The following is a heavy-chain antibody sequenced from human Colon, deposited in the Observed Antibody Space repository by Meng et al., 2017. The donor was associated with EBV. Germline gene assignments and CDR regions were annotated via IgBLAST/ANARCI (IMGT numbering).Heavy chain of an antibody. V-gene: IGHV4-34*12. J-gene: IGHJ4*02. CDR1: GGSLSGAY. CDR3: RHSYCTAAAGCTDF. Sequence: QVQLKQCGAGLLXXXXXLXLTCAVNGGSLSGAYWNWIRLPPGKGLEWIGEIIHGGSPSYNPSLKSRVTISIDTSRKWVSVKLPSVTAADTALYYCRHSYCTAAAGCTDFWGQGILVTVSS. CDR2: IIHGGSP. D-gene: IGHD2-8*02.